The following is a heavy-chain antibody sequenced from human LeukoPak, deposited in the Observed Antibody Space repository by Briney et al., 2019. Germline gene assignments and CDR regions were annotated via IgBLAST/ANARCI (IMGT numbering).Heavy chain of an antibody. V-gene: IGHV3-23*01. J-gene: IGHJ4*02. CDR1: GFTFSSYA. CDR3: ARGGPYCSGGSCYLDY. D-gene: IGHD2-15*01. Sequence: GSLRLSCAASGFTFSSYAMSWVRQAPGKGLEWVSAIIGSGGSTYYSDSVKGRFTISRDNSKNTLYLQMNSLRAEDAAVYYCARGGPYCSGGSCYLDYWGQGTLVTVSS. CDR2: IIGSGGST.